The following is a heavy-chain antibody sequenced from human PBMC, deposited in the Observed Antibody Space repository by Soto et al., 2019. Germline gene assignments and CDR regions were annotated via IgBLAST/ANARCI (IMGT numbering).Heavy chain of an antibody. D-gene: IGHD3-22*01. Sequence: ASVKVSCKASRYIFTSFHMHWMRQAPGQGLEWVGVINPSSGGATYEQNFQGRVTMTRDTSTSTAYMVLSSLRSEDTAVYYCARDRGYYDTSGSYMYNFDYWGQGTLVTVSS. CDR3: ARDRGYYDTSGSYMYNFDY. J-gene: IGHJ4*02. CDR2: INPSSGGA. V-gene: IGHV1-46*01. CDR1: RYIFTSFH.